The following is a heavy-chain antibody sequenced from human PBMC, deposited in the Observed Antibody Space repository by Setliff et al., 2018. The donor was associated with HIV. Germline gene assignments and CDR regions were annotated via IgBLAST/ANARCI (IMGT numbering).Heavy chain of an antibody. D-gene: IGHD5-18*01. Sequence: SETLSLTCTVSGGSIINYFWSWIRLPPGKRLEWIGYIYYSGSTDYNPSLQSRVTISVDTSKSQVSLKLSSVTAADTAVYYCARSPGVDTNMAFDYWGRGTLVTVSS. CDR1: GGSIINYF. CDR2: IYYSGST. J-gene: IGHJ4*02. CDR3: ARSPGVDTNMAFDY. V-gene: IGHV4-59*01.